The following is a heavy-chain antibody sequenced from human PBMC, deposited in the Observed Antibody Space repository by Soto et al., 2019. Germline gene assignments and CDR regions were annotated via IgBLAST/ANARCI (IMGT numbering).Heavy chain of an antibody. CDR1: GYTFTIYW. CDR3: ARPANTVADHFDL. CDR2: IYPRDSDT. J-gene: IGHJ4*02. D-gene: IGHD4-17*01. V-gene: IGHV5-51*01. Sequence: GESLKISCQVSGYTFTIYWIGWVRQMPGKGLEWMGIIYPRDSDTRYSPSFQGQVTISADQSINTAYLQWDSLKALDTAIYYCARPANTVADHFDLWGQGTPVTSPQ.